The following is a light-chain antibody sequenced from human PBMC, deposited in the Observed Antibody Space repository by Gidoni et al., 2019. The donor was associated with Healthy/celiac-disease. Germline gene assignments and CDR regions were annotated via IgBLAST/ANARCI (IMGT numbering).Light chain of an antibody. CDR3: QQYGSPIT. V-gene: IGKV3-20*01. CDR2: GAS. Sequence: EIVLTPSPGTLSLSPGERATLSCRASQSVSSSYLAWYQQKPGQAPRLLIYGASSRAPGIPDRFSGSGSGTDFTLTISRLEPEDFAVYYCQQYGSPITFGQGTRLEIK. J-gene: IGKJ5*01. CDR1: QSVSSSY.